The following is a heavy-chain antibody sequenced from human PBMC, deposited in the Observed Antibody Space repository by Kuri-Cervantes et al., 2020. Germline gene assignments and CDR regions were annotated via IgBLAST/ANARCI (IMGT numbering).Heavy chain of an antibody. D-gene: IGHD5-12*01. J-gene: IGHJ4*02. Sequence: SQTLSLTCAVYGGSFSSYFWSWIRQPPGKGLEWIGEINHTGGTKYNPSLKSRVTISVDTPKNQFSLRLSSVTAADTAFYYCASAYSGRYFDYWGQGVLVTVSS. CDR2: INHTGGT. V-gene: IGHV4-34*01. CDR3: ASAYSGRYFDY. CDR1: GGSFSSYF.